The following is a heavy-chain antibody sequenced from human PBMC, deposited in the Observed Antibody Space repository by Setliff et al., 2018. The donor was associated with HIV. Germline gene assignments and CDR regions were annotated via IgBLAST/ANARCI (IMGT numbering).Heavy chain of an antibody. Sequence: GASVKVSCKASGGTFSSYAISWVRQAPGQGLEWMGRIIPILGVANYAQRFQGRVTLTTDTSTSTAYMELRSLRFDDTAVYYCARDRGGGLQFLEWAGQYYMDVWGKGTTVTVS. CDR2: IIPILGVA. CDR1: GGTFSSYA. CDR3: ARDRGGGLQFLEWAGQYYMDV. V-gene: IGHV1-69*04. J-gene: IGHJ6*03. D-gene: IGHD3-3*01.